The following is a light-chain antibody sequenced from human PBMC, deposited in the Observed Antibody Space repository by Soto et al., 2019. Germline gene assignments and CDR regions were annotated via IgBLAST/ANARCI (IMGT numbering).Light chain of an antibody. J-gene: IGKJ1*01. CDR2: VAS. Sequence: EIVLTQSPATLSLSPGERATLSCRASQSVSTYLAWYQQKPGQAPRLLIYVASKRATGIPVRFSGSGSGTDFTLTITSLEPEDFGVYYCQQRSNWPPTWTFGQGTKVDIK. CDR3: QQRSNWPPTWT. CDR1: QSVSTY. V-gene: IGKV3-11*01.